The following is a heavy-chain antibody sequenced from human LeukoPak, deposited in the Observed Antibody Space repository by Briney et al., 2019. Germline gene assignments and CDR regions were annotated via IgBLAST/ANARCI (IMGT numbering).Heavy chain of an antibody. CDR2: IYHSGST. CDR3: ARHEGSGSYSAYFDY. V-gene: IGHV4-30-2*03. J-gene: IGHJ4*02. CDR1: GGSISSGGYS. D-gene: IGHD1-26*01. Sequence: SETLSLTCAVSGGSISSGGYSWSWIRQPPGKGLEWIGYIYHSGSTYYNPSLKSRVTISVDTSKNQFSLKLSSVTAADTAVYYCARHEGSGSYSAYFDYWGQGTLVTVSS.